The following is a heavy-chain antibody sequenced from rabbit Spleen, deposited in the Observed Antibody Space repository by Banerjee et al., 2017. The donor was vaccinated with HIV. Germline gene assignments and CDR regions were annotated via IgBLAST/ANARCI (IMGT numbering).Heavy chain of an antibody. D-gene: IGHD4-2*01. CDR3: ARNYVNAFDP. Sequence: QEQLVESGGGLVQPGGSLKLSCTVSGFDISEYGVTWVRQAPGKGLEWIGYIDPIFGVSYYATWVNGRFTISKTSSTTVTLQMTSLTAADTATYFCARNYVNAFDPWGQGTLVTVS. CDR1: GFDISEYG. J-gene: IGHJ2*01. V-gene: IGHV1S39*01. CDR2: IDPIFGVS.